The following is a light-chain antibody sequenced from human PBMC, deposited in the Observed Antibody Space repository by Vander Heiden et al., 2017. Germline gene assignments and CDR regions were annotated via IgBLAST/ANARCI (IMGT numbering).Light chain of an antibody. J-gene: IGKJ4*01. V-gene: IGKV2-28*01. CDR3: MQALQTPLT. Sequence: DIVMTQSPLSLPVTPGEPASISCRSSQCLLYSNGYDYLDWYLQKPGQPPQLLIYLGSNRASGVPDRFSGSGSGTDFTLKISRVEAEDVGVYYCMQALQTPLTFGGGTKVDIK. CDR1: QCLLYSNGYDY. CDR2: LGS.